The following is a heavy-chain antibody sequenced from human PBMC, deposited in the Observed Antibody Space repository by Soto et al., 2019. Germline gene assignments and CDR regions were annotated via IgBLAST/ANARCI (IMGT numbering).Heavy chain of an antibody. V-gene: IGHV4-4*07. Sequence: SETLSLTCTVSGDFISYYSWAWIRQSAGKGLEWIGRVYSTGTIFYNPSLKSRVTISVDTSKNQFSLKLSSVTAADTAVYYCARGPAMVRDWGQGTLVTVSS. CDR2: VYSTGTI. D-gene: IGHD3-10*01. CDR1: GDFISYYS. CDR3: ARGPAMVRD. J-gene: IGHJ4*02.